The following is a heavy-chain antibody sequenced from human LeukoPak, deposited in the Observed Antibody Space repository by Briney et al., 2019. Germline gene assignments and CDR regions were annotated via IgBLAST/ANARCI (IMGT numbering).Heavy chain of an antibody. J-gene: IGHJ4*02. V-gene: IGHV4-39*02. CDR1: GGSIRSGSHY. CDR3: AKRDDSGGNLVDL. CDR2: IYYSRST. Sequence: PSETLSLTCTVSGGSIRSGSHYWAWIRQPPGKGLEWIGSIYYSRSTYYNPSLENRVIISIDTSKNHFSLKLSSLSAADTSVYYCAKRDDSGGNLVDLWGQGTLVTVS. D-gene: IGHD3-22*01.